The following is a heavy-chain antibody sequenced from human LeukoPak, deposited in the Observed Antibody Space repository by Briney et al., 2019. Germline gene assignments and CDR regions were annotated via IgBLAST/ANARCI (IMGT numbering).Heavy chain of an antibody. D-gene: IGHD6-13*01. Sequence: PSETLSLTCTVSGGSISSSSYYWGWIRQPPGKGLEWIGSIYYSGSTYYNPSLKSRVTISVDTSKNQFSLKLSSVTAADTAVYYCARESIAAPEGQWLAYYYYYYMDVWGKGTTVTVSS. CDR3: ARESIAAPEGQWLAYYYYYYMDV. CDR2: IYYSGST. J-gene: IGHJ6*03. CDR1: GGSISSSSYY. V-gene: IGHV4-39*07.